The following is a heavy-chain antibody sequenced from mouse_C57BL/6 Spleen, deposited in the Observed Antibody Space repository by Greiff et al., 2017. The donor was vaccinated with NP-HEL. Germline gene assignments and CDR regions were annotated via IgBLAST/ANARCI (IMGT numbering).Heavy chain of an antibody. J-gene: IGHJ1*03. CDR2: IHPNSGST. CDR1: GYTFTSYW. CDR3: ARSYYYGSYWYFDV. Sequence: QVQLQQPGAELVKPGASVKLSCKASGYTFTSYWMHWVKQRPGQGLGWIGMIHPNSGSTNYNEKFKSKATLTVDKSSSTAYMQLSSLTSEDSAVYYCARSYYYGSYWYFDVWGTGTTVTVSS. V-gene: IGHV1-64*01. D-gene: IGHD1-1*01.